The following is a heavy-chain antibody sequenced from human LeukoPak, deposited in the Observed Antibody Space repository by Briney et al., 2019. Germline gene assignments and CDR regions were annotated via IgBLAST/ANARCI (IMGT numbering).Heavy chain of an antibody. CDR3: AKQVSCDTTTCYSGMPPDY. D-gene: IGHD2/OR15-2a*01. CDR2: ISGSDGSR. CDR1: GFPFSRYA. J-gene: IGHJ4*02. V-gene: IGHV3-23*01. Sequence: PGGSLRLSCAASGFPFSRYAMSWVRQTPERGLEWFSVISGSDGSRYYADSVKGRFTISRDDSRNTVYLQMNNLRAEDTAVYYCAKQVSCDTTTCYSGMPPDYWGQGTLVTVSS.